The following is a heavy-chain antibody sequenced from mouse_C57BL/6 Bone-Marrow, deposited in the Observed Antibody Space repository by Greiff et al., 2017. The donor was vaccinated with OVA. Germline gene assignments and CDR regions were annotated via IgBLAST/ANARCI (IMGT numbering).Heavy chain of an antibody. CDR2: IDPENGDT. Sequence: EVKLMESGAELVRPGASVKLSCTASGFNIKDDYMHWVKQRPEQGLEWIGWIDPENGDTEYASKFQGKATITADTSSNTAYLQLSSLTSEDTAVYYCTTYVFDYWGQGTTLTVSS. J-gene: IGHJ2*01. V-gene: IGHV14-4*01. CDR3: TTYVFDY. CDR1: GFNIKDDY.